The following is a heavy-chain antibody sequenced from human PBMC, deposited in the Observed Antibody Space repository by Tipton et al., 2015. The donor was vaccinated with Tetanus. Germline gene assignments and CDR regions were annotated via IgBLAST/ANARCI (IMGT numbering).Heavy chain of an antibody. D-gene: IGHD1-26*01. CDR1: GGPISSGGYY. J-gene: IGHJ4*02. V-gene: IGHV4-31*03. CDR3: ARDQARGARGWNYFDY. CDR2: IYYSGST. Sequence: GLVKPSQTLSLSCTVSGGPISSGGYYWSWIRQHPGKGLEWIGDIYYSGSTYYNPSLKSRVTLSVDTSKNQSSLKLNSVSAADTAVYYCARDQARGARGWNYFDYWGQGTLVTVSS.